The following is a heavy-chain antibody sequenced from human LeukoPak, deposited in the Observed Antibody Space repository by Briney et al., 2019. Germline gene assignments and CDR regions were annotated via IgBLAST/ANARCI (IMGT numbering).Heavy chain of an antibody. CDR3: ARAARGYSYVMGDYYDY. Sequence: SVKVSCKASGGTFSSYTISWVRQAPGQGLEWMGRIIPILGIANYAQKFQGRVTITADKSTSTAYMELSSLRSEDTAVYYCARAARGYSYVMGDYYDYWGQGTLVTVSS. D-gene: IGHD5-18*01. J-gene: IGHJ4*02. V-gene: IGHV1-69*02. CDR1: GGTFSSYT. CDR2: IIPILGIA.